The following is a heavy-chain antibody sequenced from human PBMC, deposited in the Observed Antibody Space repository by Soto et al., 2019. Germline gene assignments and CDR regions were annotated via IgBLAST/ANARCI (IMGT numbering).Heavy chain of an antibody. CDR1: GGSITSSSYY. Sequence: LSLTCTVSGGSITSSSYYWGWIRQPPGKGLEWIGGIYYSGRSYYNPSLKSRVTMSVDTSKNPFSLTLTSVTAADAAVYYCARQRTTVVTQAYFDHWGQGTLVTVSS. V-gene: IGHV4-39*01. J-gene: IGHJ4*02. CDR2: IYYSGRS. D-gene: IGHD4-17*01. CDR3: ARQRTTVVTQAYFDH.